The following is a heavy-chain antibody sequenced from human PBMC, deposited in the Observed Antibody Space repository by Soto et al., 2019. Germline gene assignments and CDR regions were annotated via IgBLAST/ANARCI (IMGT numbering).Heavy chain of an antibody. J-gene: IGHJ3*01. D-gene: IGHD3-10*01. CDR2: IDAGNGNT. Sequence: ASVKVSCKASGYTFTSYAVHWVRLAPGQRLEWMGWIDAGNGNTKYSQNFQGRVTITRDTSASTVYMDLSSLRSEDTAVYYCARELVLRGAYGFGFDLWGQGTMVT. CDR3: ARELVLRGAYGFGFDL. V-gene: IGHV1-3*01. CDR1: GYTFTSYA.